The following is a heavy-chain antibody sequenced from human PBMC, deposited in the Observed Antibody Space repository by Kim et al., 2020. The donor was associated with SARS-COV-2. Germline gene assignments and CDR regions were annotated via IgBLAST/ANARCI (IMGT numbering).Heavy chain of an antibody. CDR2: IYSGGSST. CDR3: AKVKDSSGYYPFDY. J-gene: IGHJ4*02. Sequence: GGSLRLSCAASGFTFSSYAMSWVRQAPGKGLEWVSVIYSGGSSTYYADSVKGRFTISRDNSKNTLYLQMNSLRAEDTAVYYCAKVKDSSGYYPFDYWGQGTLVTVSS. V-gene: IGHV3-23*03. CDR1: GFTFSSYA. D-gene: IGHD3-22*01.